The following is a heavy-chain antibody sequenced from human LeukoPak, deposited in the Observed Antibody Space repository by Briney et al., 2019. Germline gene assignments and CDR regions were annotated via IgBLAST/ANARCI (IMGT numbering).Heavy chain of an antibody. Sequence: KASETLSLTCNVSGASISDYYWSWVRQSPEKGLEWIVSLLYRGSTHYNPSLRSRVAISHDTSNNQFSLKLTSVTTADTAVYYCARTGRRGHFDFWGRGTLVTVSS. V-gene: IGHV4-59*01. J-gene: IGHJ2*01. CDR1: GASISDYY. CDR2: LLYRGST. D-gene: IGHD1-14*01. CDR3: ARTGRRGHFDF.